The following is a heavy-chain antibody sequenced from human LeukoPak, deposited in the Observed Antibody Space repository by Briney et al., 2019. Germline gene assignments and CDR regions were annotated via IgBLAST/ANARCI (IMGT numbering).Heavy chain of an antibody. CDR1: GYTFTGYY. V-gene: IGHV1-2*02. J-gene: IGHJ4*02. CDR3: ARALRFLEWLQFDY. Sequence: ASVKVSCKASGYTFTGYYMHWVRQAPGQGLEWMGWINPNSGGTNYAQKFQGRVTMTRDTSISTAYMELSRLRSDDTAVYYCARALRFLEWLQFDYWGQGTLVTVSS. CDR2: INPNSGGT. D-gene: IGHD3-3*01.